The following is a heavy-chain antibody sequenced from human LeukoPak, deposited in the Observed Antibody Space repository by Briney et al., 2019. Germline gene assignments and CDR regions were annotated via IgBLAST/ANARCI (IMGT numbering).Heavy chain of an antibody. J-gene: IGHJ1*01. D-gene: IGHD3-22*01. CDR1: GFTFSSYE. CDR2: IKQDGSEK. Sequence: GGSLRLSCAASGFTFSSYEMNWVRQAPGKGLEWVGNIKQDGSEKYYVDSVKGRFTISRDNSKNTLYLQMNSLRAEDTAVYYCAKSSMIVTPHFQHWGQGTLVTVSS. CDR3: AKSSMIVTPHFQH. V-gene: IGHV3-7*03.